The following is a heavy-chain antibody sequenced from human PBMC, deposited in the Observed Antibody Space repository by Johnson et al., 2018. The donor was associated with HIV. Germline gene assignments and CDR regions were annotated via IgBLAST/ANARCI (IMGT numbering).Heavy chain of an antibody. V-gene: IGHV3-30*03. CDR1: GFTFSSYG. CDR2: ISYDGSNK. CDR3: ARVGANFDAFEI. Sequence: QVLLVESGGGVVQPGRSLRLSCAASGFTFSSYGMHWVRQAPGKGLEWVAVISYDGSNKYYADSVKGRFTISRDNAKNSLFLQMNSLRAEDTAVYYCARVGANFDAFEIWGQGTMVTVSS. J-gene: IGHJ3*02. D-gene: IGHD4/OR15-4a*01.